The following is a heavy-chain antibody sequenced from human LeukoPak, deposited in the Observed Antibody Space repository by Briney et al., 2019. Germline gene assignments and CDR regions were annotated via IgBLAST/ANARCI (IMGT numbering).Heavy chain of an antibody. V-gene: IGHV5-51*01. J-gene: IGHJ4*02. CDR2: LYPGDSET. CDR3: VRATGDDGYFDY. Sequence: GESLKISCKGSEYSFVNYWIGWVRRTPGKGLEWMGILYPGDSETRYSPSFQGQVTISVDKSISTAFLQWSSLKASDTAIYYCVRATGDDGYFDYWGQGTLVTVSS. CDR1: EYSFVNYW.